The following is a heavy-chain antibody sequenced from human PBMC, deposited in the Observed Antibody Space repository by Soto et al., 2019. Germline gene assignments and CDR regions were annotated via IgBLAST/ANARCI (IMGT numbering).Heavy chain of an antibody. CDR1: GDSVSGNSAA. CDR3: AREFPYYVSSDSYLDY. V-gene: IGHV6-1*01. Sequence: PSHTLSLTCAISGDSVSGNSAAWNWIRQSPSRGLEWLGRTYYRSRWYNDYAVSVKSRITVTPDTSKNQFSLHLNSVTPEDTAVYCCAREFPYYVSSDSYLDYWGQGALVTVSS. D-gene: IGHD3-16*01. CDR2: TYYRSRWYN. J-gene: IGHJ4*02.